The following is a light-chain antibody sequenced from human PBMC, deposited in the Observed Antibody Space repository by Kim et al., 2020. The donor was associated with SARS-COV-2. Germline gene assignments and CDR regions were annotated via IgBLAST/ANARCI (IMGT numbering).Light chain of an antibody. J-gene: IGLJ2*01. CDR2: GRN. CDR1: SLRSYY. CDR3: QSRATGGNIL. Sequence: SSELTQYPAVSVALVQTVRITCQGDSLRSYYATWXQQRPRQAPVLVIYGRNNRPSGIPDRFSGSTSGTTASLTISGAQAEDEADFYFQSRATGGNILFG. V-gene: IGLV3-19*01.